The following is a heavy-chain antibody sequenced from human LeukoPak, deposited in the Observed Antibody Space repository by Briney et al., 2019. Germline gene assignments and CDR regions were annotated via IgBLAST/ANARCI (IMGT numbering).Heavy chain of an antibody. CDR2: IYNSGST. V-gene: IGHV4-59*01. CDR1: GGSISSYY. J-gene: IGHJ4*02. CDR3: ARGSRYSSSWFYFDY. D-gene: IGHD6-13*01. Sequence: SETLSLTCSVSGGSISSYYWSWIRQPPGKGLEWIGYIYNSGSTNYNPSLKSRVTISVDTSKNQFSLKLSSVTAADTAVYYCARGSRYSSSWFYFDYWGQGTLVTVSS.